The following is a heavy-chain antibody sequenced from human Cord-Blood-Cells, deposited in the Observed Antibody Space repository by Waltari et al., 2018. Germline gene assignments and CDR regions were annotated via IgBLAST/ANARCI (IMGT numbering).Heavy chain of an antibody. V-gene: IGHV4-34*01. D-gene: IGHD3-22*01. CDR1: GGSFSGYY. Sequence: VQLQQWGAGQLKPSATLSLTCAVYGGSFSGYYCSCIRQPPGKGLEWIGEINHSGSTNYNPSLKSRVTISVDTSKNQFSLKLSSVTAADTAVYYCARGRGNDSSGYYYVDYWGQGTLVTVSS. CDR3: ARGRGNDSSGYYYVDY. J-gene: IGHJ4*02. CDR2: INHSGST.